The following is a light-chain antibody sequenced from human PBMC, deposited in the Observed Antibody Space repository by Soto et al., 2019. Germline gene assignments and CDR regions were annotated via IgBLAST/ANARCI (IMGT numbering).Light chain of an antibody. V-gene: IGKV3-20*01. CDR1: QSVSSSY. J-gene: IGKJ1*01. Sequence: EIVMTQSPATLSVSLGERATLSCRASQSVSSSYLAWYQQKPGQAPRLLIYGASSRATGIPDRFSGSGSGTDFTLTISRLEPEDFAVYYCQQYGNSPWTFGQGTKVDIK. CDR3: QQYGNSPWT. CDR2: GAS.